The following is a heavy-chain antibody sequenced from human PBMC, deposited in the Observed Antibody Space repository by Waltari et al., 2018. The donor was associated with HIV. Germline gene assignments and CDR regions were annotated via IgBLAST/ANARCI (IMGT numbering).Heavy chain of an antibody. CDR2: IYHSGST. V-gene: IGHV4-30-2*01. D-gene: IGHD3-22*01. Sequence: QLQLQESGSGLVKPSQTLSLTCAVSGGSISSGGYSWSWIRQPPGKGLEWIGYIYHSGSTYYNPSLKSRVTISVDRSKNQFSLKLSSVTAADTAVYYCARGKESGYYYDSSGYYYYFDYWGQGTLVTVSS. CDR1: GGSISSGGYS. J-gene: IGHJ4*02. CDR3: ARGKESGYYYDSSGYYYYFDY.